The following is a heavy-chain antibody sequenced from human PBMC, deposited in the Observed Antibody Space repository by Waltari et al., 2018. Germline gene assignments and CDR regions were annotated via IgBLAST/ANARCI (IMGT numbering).Heavy chain of an antibody. D-gene: IGHD1-26*01. J-gene: IGHJ4*02. Sequence: EVQLVESGGGLIQAGGSLRLSCAASGFTVSSNYMSGVRQAPGKGLEWVSVICSDGSTSYADSVKGRFTISRDNSKNTLYLQMNSLRAEDTAVYYCARDFQVGWGQGTLVTVSS. CDR2: ICSDGST. V-gene: IGHV3-53*01. CDR1: GFTVSSNY. CDR3: ARDFQVG.